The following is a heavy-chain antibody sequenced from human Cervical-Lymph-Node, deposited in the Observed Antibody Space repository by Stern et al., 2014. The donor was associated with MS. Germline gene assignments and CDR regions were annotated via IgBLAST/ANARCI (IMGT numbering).Heavy chain of an antibody. CDR3: ASATIPRSGEYYFEH. CDR1: GGTFSNYA. V-gene: IGHV1-69*14. CDR2: IVPIFGTA. Sequence: QVQLVQSGAEVKKPGSSVKVSCKASGGTFSNYAISWVRQAPGQGLEWMGGIVPIFGTADYEQKFQGRGTITAHKSTSTTYVDLNSLRSEDTAIYYCASATIPRSGEYYFEHWGQGTLVTVSS. D-gene: IGHD3-3*01. J-gene: IGHJ4*02.